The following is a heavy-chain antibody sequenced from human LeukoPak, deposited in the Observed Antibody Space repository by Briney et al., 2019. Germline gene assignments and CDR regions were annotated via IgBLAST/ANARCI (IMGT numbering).Heavy chain of an antibody. D-gene: IGHD2-15*01. CDR1: GFTFSSYG. J-gene: IGHJ4*02. CDR2: ISYDASNK. V-gene: IGHV3-30*18. Sequence: PGGSLRLSCAASGFTFSSYGMHWVRQAPGKGLEWVAVISYDASNKYYADSVKGRFTISRDNSKNTLYLQMSSLRAEDTAVYYCAKGGSGGSYLDYWGQGTLVTVSS. CDR3: AKGGSGGSYLDY.